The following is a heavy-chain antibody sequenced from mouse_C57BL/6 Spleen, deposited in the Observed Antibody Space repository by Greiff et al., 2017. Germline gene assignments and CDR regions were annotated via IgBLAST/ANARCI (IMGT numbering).Heavy chain of an antibody. D-gene: IGHD1-1*01. CDR3: ARDLDYYGSSYDYYAMDY. CDR2: ISYDGSN. CDR1: GYSITSGYY. V-gene: IGHV3-6*01. Sequence: ESGPGLVKPSQSLSLTCSVTGYSITSGYYWNWIRQFPGNKLEWMGYISYDGSNNYNPSLKNRISITRDTSKNQFFLKLNSVTTEDTATYYCARDLDYYGSSYDYYAMDYWGQGTSVTVSS. J-gene: IGHJ4*01.